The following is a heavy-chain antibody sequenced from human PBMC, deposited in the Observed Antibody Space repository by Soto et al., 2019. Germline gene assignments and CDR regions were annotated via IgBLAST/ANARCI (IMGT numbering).Heavy chain of an antibody. CDR2: IIPILGIA. D-gene: IGHD2-2*01. CDR1: GGTFSSYT. J-gene: IGHJ4*02. V-gene: IGHV1-69*02. CDR3: ARTVPAAKFRDANFDY. Sequence: QVQLVQSGAEVKKPGSSVKVSCKASGGTFSSYTISWVRQAPGQGLEWMGRIIPILGIANYAQKFQGRVTITADKSTSTAYMELSSLRSEDTAVYYCARTVPAAKFRDANFDYWGQGTLVTVSS.